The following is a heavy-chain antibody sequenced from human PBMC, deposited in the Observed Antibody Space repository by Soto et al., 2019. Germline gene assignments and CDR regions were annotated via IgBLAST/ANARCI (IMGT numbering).Heavy chain of an antibody. CDR2: INSDGSST. CDR3: AREHYDFWSGYPY. J-gene: IGHJ4*02. V-gene: IGHV3-74*01. D-gene: IGHD3-3*01. CDR1: VFTFSSYW. Sequence: PWGSLRLSCSASVFTFSSYWMHWFRQAPGKGLVWVSRINSDGSSTSYADSVKGRFTISRDNAKNTLYLQMNSLRAEDTAVYYCAREHYDFWSGYPYWGQGTLVTVSS.